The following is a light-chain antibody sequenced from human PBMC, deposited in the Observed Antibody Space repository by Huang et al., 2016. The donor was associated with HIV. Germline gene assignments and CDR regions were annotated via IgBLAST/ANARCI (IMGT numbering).Light chain of an antibody. J-gene: IGKJ2*01. CDR2: AAS. V-gene: IGKV3-15*01. CDR3: QQYNKWPPEYT. Sequence: VMMSQSPATLAASPGERVTLSCGASQSVNTNLAWYQQKPGQPPRLLIYAASTRATRGPARFAGRGSGKEFTLTIDSLQSDDFAVYYCQQYNKWPPEYTFGQGTRLEIK. CDR1: QSVNTN.